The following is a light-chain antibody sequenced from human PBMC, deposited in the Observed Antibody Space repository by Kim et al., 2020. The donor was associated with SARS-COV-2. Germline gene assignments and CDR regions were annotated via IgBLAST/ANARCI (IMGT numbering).Light chain of an antibody. V-gene: IGKV3-11*01. Sequence: SPGERATLSCGASQVVSNYLAWYQQKPGQAPRLLIYHASKRATGIPARFSGSGSGTDFTLTISSLEPEDFAVYYCQQRTNWPAITFGQGTRLEIK. CDR1: QVVSNY. J-gene: IGKJ5*01. CDR2: HAS. CDR3: QQRTNWPAIT.